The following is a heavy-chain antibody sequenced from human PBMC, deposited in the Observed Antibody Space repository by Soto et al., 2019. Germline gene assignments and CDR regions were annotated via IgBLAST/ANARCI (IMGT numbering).Heavy chain of an antibody. CDR2: ILKDGKSK. CDR3: AKTGCNGGSCFSWFDP. Sequence: LRLSCAASGFILSDFAMHWVRQAPGRGLEWVAVILKDGKSKYYADSVRGRFTISSDTSKDTIFLQLTSLRLDDSAVYYCAKTGCNGGSCFSWFDPWGQGTPVTVSS. D-gene: IGHD2-15*01. V-gene: IGHV3-30*04. J-gene: IGHJ5*02. CDR1: GFILSDFA.